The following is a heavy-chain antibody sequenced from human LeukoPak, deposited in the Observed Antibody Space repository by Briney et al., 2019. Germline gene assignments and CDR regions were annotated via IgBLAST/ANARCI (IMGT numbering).Heavy chain of an antibody. CDR2: ISSSSSYI. D-gene: IGHD6-6*01. J-gene: IGHJ4*02. CDR1: GFTFSSYS. CDR3: AREDIAARPVSEY. Sequence: GGSLRLSCAASGFTFSSYSMNWVRQAPGKGLEWVSSISSSSSYIYYADSVKGRFTISRDNAKNSLYLQMNSLRAEDTAVYYCAREDIAARPVSEYWGQRTLVTVSS. V-gene: IGHV3-21*01.